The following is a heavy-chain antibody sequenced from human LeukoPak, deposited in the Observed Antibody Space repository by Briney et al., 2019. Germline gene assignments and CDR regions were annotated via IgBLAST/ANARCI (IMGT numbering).Heavy chain of an antibody. CDR3: VRAYNREAVTGPTYAPFTC. CDR1: GYTFSRYG. V-gene: IGHV1-18*01. CDR2: ISAYNGNT. Sequence: GASVKVSCNASGYTFSRYGISWVRQALGQGLEWMGWISAYNGNTNYRQKLQGRVTMTTDTSTSTAYMDLSSLRSDDTAVYYCVRAYNREAVTGPTYAPFTCWGQGTLVTVSS. J-gene: IGHJ4*02. D-gene: IGHD6-19*01.